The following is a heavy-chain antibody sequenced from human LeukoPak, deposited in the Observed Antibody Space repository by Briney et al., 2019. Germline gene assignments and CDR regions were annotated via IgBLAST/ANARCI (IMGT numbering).Heavy chain of an antibody. CDR3: ASVGIYRPGSSYFDH. J-gene: IGHJ4*02. D-gene: IGHD3-10*01. Sequence: GGSLRLSCAASGITVSSSFMSWVRQVPGKGLEWVSIIYAAGATYTADSVTGRFTISRDTSKNMLNLEMNSLRPEDTAVYFCASVGIYRPGSSYFDHWGQGTLVAVSS. V-gene: IGHV3-66*01. CDR2: IYAAGAT. CDR1: GITVSSSF.